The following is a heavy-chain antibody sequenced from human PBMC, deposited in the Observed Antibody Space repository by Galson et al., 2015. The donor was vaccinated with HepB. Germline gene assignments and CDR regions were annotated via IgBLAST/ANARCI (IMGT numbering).Heavy chain of an antibody. D-gene: IGHD3-22*01. CDR1: GFTVSSNY. CDR3: ARDDYYYDSSGYPGWFDP. CDR2: IYSGGST. V-gene: IGHV3-66*02. J-gene: IGHJ5*02. Sequence: SLRLSCAASGFTVSSNYMSWVRQAPGKGLEWVSVIYSGGSTYYADSVKGRFTISRDNSKNTLYLQMNSLRAEDTAVYYCARDDYYYDSSGYPGWFDPWGQGTLVTVSS.